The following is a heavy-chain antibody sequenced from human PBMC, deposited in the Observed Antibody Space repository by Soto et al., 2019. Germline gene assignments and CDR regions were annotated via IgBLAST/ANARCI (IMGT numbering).Heavy chain of an antibody. CDR3: VRGSGFLLGH. CDR1: GFTFSGFW. Sequence: GGSLRLSCAASGFTFSGFWMNWVRQAPGKGLEWVAIIKEDGSEKYYVDSVKGRFSISRHSANNSLYVQMDILRVEYAAVYYCVRGSGFLLGHGGQGTAVTVSS. CDR2: IKEDGSEK. V-gene: IGHV3-7*01. D-gene: IGHD6-19*01. J-gene: IGHJ4*02.